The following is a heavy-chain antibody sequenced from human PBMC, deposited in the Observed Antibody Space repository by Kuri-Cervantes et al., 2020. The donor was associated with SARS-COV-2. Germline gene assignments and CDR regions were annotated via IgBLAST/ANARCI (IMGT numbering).Heavy chain of an antibody. V-gene: IGHV3-9*01. CDR2: ISWNSGSI. D-gene: IGHD3-3*01. Sequence: SLKLSCAASGFTFDDYAMHWVRQAPGKGLEWVSGISWNSGSIGYADSVKGRFTIPRDNSKNTLYLQMNSLRAEDTAVYYCAKDALGGGFDPWGLGTLVTVSS. CDR1: GFTFDDYA. J-gene: IGHJ5*02. CDR3: AKDALGGGFDP.